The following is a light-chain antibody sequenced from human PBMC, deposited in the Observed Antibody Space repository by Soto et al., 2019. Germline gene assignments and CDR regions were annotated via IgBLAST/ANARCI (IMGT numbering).Light chain of an antibody. Sequence: IQLAQSPSSLSASVGDRVTITCRASQGISSYLAWYQQKPGKAPKLLIYAASTLQSGVPSRFSGSGSGTDFTHTITSLQPEHFATFYCQQLNSYPSTFDQGTKLEIK. CDR1: QGISSY. J-gene: IGKJ2*01. V-gene: IGKV1-9*01. CDR2: AAS. CDR3: QQLNSYPST.